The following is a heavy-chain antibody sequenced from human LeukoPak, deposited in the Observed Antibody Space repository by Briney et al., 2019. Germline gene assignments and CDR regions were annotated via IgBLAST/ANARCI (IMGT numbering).Heavy chain of an antibody. D-gene: IGHD5-12*01. V-gene: IGHV3-7*01. CDR3: ARVRYSGYVHYFDY. Sequence: GGSLRLSCAASGFTFSSYWMSWVRQAPGKGLEWVANIKQDGSEKYYVDSVKGRFTIPRDNAKNSLYLQMNSLRAEDTAVYYCARVRYSGYVHYFDYWGQGTLITVSS. J-gene: IGHJ4*02. CDR1: GFTFSSYW. CDR2: IKQDGSEK.